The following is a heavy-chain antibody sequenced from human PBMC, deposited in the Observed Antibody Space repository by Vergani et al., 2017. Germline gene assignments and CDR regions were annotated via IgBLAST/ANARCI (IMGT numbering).Heavy chain of an antibody. CDR2: ISGSGGTT. D-gene: IGHD2-8*01. CDR3: ARSGYCAHGVCYMTYYYDMDV. Sequence: EVQLLESGGGLVQPGGSLRLSCAASGFTFSSYAMSWVRQAPGKGLEWVSDISGSGGTTNYADSVKGRFTISRDNSKNTLYLQMNNLRAADTAVYYCARSGYCAHGVCYMTYYYDMDVWGKGTAVTVSS. V-gene: IGHV3-23*01. J-gene: IGHJ6*03. CDR1: GFTFSSYA.